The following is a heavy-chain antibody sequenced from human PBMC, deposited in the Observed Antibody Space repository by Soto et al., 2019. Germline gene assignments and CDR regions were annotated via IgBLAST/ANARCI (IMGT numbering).Heavy chain of an antibody. J-gene: IGHJ4*02. Sequence: QVHLVESGGGLVKPGGSLRLSCAASGFIFSDHYMSWIRQAPGKGLEWISYINGRSDTIYYSKYVQGRFTISRDNGKNSLYLRMDSLRADDTAVYYCASVSYYDSRGYSRRLTNATFAHWGQGILVTVSS. CDR1: GFIFSDHY. D-gene: IGHD3-22*01. V-gene: IGHV3-11*01. CDR3: ASVSYYDSRGYSRRLTNATFAH. CDR2: INGRSDTI.